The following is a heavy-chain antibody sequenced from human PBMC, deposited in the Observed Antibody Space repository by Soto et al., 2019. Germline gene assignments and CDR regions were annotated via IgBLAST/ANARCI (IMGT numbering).Heavy chain of an antibody. Sequence: GGSLRLSCAASGFSFSSYWMTWVRQAPGKGLEWVANIKQDGREKYYVASVKGRFTISRDNAKNLVYLQMDSLTPDDTAVYFCARSLLVRRQAFDIWGQGTMVTVSS. J-gene: IGHJ3*02. CDR2: IKQDGREK. CDR3: ARSLLVRRQAFDI. CDR1: GFSFSSYW. D-gene: IGHD3-10*01. V-gene: IGHV3-7*03.